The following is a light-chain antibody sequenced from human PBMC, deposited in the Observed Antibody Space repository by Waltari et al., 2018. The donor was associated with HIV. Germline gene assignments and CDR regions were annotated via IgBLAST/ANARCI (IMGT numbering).Light chain of an antibody. J-gene: IGLJ2*01. CDR1: SSNIGHDF. V-gene: IGLV1-51*01. CDR3: GTWDRSMDGGV. CDR2: DNE. Sequence: QSVLTQPPSVSAAPGQKVAISCSVSSSNIGHDFVSWYQHVPGSTPKLLIYDNEKRPSGIHDRFSGSKSGTSATLDITGLQTGDGADYYCGTWDRSMDGGVFGGGTKLTVL.